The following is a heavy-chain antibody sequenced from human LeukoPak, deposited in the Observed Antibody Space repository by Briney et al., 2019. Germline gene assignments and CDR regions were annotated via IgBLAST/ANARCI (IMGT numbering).Heavy chain of an antibody. CDR2: IYYSGST. D-gene: IGHD3-22*01. V-gene: IGHV4-39*07. CDR3: ARGSITMIVVAHTTGAFDI. J-gene: IGHJ3*02. CDR1: GGPISSSSYY. Sequence: SETLSLTCTVSGGPISSSSYYWGWIRQPPGKGLEWIGSIYYSGSTYYNPSLKSRVTISVDTSKNQFSLKLSSVTAADTAVYYCARGSITMIVVAHTTGAFDIWGQGTMVTVSS.